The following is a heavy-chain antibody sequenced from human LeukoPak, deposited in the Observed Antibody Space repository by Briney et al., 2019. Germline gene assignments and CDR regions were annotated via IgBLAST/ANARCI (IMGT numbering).Heavy chain of an antibody. D-gene: IGHD2-21*01. CDR1: GFTFSSYG. CDR3: VKDPFCGDGCHRTAG. J-gene: IGHJ4*02. V-gene: IGHV3-30*18. CDR2: ISYDGSNK. Sequence: GRSLRLSSAASGFTFSSYGMHWVRQAPGKGLEWVAVISYDGSNKYYADSVKGRFTISRDNSKNTLYLQMNSLRVEDTAIYYCVKDPFCGDGCHRTAGWGQGTLATVSS.